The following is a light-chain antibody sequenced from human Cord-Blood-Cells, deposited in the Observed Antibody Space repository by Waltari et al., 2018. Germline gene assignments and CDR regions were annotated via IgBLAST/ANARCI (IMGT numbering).Light chain of an antibody. Sequence: QSALSQPRSVSGSPGQSVTISCTGTSSDVGGFNYVSWYQQHLGKAPKLMLYDVSKRPSGVPDRFSGSQSGNTASLTISGLQAEDEADYYCCSYAGSYTYVFGTGTKVTVL. CDR1: SSDVGGFNY. CDR3: CSYAGSYTYV. V-gene: IGLV2-11*01. J-gene: IGLJ1*01. CDR2: DVS.